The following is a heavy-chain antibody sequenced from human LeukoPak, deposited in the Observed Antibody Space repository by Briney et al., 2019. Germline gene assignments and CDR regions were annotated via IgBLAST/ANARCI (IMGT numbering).Heavy chain of an antibody. CDR1: GFTVSSNY. CDR2: IKEDGSDK. D-gene: IGHD5-18*01. V-gene: IGHV3-7*01. CDR3: ARDRVRYSYGYTCFDY. J-gene: IGHJ4*02. Sequence: PGGSLRLSCAASGFTVSSNYMSWVRQAPGKGLEWVASIKEDGSDKYYVDSVKGRFTISRDNAKNSLYLQMNSLRAEDTAVYYCARDRVRYSYGYTCFDYWGQGTLVTVSS.